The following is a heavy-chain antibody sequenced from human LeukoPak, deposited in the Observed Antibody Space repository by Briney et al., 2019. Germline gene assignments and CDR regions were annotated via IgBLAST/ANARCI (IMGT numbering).Heavy chain of an antibody. CDR2: IIPIFGTA. Sequence: SVKVSCKASGYTFTSYYMHWVRQAPGQGLEWMGGIIPIFGTANYAQKFQGRVTITADESTSTAYMELSSLRSEDTAVYYCARVNGIVGATYFDYWGQGTLVTVSS. J-gene: IGHJ4*02. CDR1: GYTFTSYY. V-gene: IGHV1-69*13. D-gene: IGHD1-26*01. CDR3: ARVNGIVGATYFDY.